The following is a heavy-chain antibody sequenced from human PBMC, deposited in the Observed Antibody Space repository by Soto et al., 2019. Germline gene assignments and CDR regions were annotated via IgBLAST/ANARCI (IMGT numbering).Heavy chain of an antibody. Sequence: PGGSLRLSCAASGFTFGSYGMHWVRQAPGKGLEWVAVISYDGSNKYYADSVKGRFTISRDNSKNTLYLQMNSLRAEDTAVYYCAKDGYDFWSGYYDYYYYGMDVWGQGTTVTVSS. CDR2: ISYDGSNK. D-gene: IGHD3-3*01. V-gene: IGHV3-30*18. J-gene: IGHJ6*02. CDR1: GFTFGSYG. CDR3: AKDGYDFWSGYYDYYYYGMDV.